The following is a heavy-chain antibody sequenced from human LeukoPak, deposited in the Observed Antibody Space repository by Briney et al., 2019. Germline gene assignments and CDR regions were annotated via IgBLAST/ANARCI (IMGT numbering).Heavy chain of an antibody. V-gene: IGHV1-8*01. CDR2: MNPNSGNT. CDR3: ARAPPHDYSNYGDY. J-gene: IGHJ4*02. D-gene: IGHD4-11*01. Sequence: ASVKLSCKASGYTFTSYDINWVRQAPGQGLEWMGWMNPNSGNTGYAQKFQGRVTMTRNTSISTAYMELSSLRSEDTAVYYCARAPPHDYSNYGDYWGQGTLVTVSS. CDR1: GYTFTSYD.